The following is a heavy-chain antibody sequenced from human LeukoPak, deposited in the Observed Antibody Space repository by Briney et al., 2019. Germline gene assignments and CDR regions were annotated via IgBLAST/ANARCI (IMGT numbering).Heavy chain of an antibody. V-gene: IGHV4-34*01. CDR3: AGGHGVAAAGTGPYYYYYYMDV. CDR1: GGSFSGYY. CDR2: INHSGST. J-gene: IGHJ6*03. D-gene: IGHD6-13*01. Sequence: SETLSLTCAVYGGSFSGYYWSWIRQPPGKGLEWIGEINHSGSTNYNPSLKSRVTISVDTSKNQFSLKLSSVTAADTAVHYCAGGHGVAAAGTGPYYYYYYMDVWGKGTTVTVSS.